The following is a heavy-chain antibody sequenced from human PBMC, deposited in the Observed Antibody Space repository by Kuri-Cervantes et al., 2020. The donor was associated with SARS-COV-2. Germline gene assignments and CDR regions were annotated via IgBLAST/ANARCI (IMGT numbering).Heavy chain of an antibody. Sequence: SETLSLTCTVSGGSISGDTYYWSWVRQPAGKGLEWIGRIYSSGNTNYNPSLKSRVTISEDTSKNQFSLKLTSVTAADTAVYFCARGRGYHDSSGYYFDSWGQGTRVTVSS. CDR3: ARGRGYHDSSGYYFDS. D-gene: IGHD3-22*01. CDR1: GGSISGDTYY. J-gene: IGHJ4*02. CDR2: IYSSGNT. V-gene: IGHV4-61*02.